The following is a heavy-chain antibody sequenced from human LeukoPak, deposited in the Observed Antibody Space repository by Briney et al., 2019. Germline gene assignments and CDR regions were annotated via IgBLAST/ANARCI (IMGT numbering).Heavy chain of an antibody. J-gene: IGHJ4*02. V-gene: IGHV3-66*01. D-gene: IGHD3-10*01. CDR1: GFTFNSNY. Sequence: GGSLRLSCAASGFTFNSNYMNWVRQAPGKGLEWVSVIYSGDRPYYADSVKGRFTISRDNSKNTLYLQMNSLRVEDTAVYYCARGVFNWGQGTLVTVSS. CDR3: ARGVFN. CDR2: IYSGDRP.